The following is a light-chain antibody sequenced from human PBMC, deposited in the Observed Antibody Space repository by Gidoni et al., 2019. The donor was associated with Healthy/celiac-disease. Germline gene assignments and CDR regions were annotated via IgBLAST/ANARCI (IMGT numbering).Light chain of an antibody. CDR3: AAWDDSLSGVV. J-gene: IGLJ2*01. V-gene: IGLV1-47*01. Sequence: QSVLTQPPSASGTPGQRVPISCSGSSSHIGSNYVYWYQQLPGTAPKLLIYRNNPRPSGVPDRFSGSKSGTSASLAISGLRSEDEADYYCAAWDDSLSGVVFGGGTKLTVL. CDR2: RNN. CDR1: SSHIGSNY.